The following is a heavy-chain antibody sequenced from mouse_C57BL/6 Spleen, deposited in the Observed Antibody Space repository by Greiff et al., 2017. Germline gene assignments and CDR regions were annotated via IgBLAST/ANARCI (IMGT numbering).Heavy chain of an antibody. CDR3: ARVGSNFWYFDV. Sequence: EVKLVESGPGMVKPSQSLSLTCTVTGYSITSGYDWHWIRHFPGNNLEWMGYISYSGSTNYNPSLKSRISITHDTSKNHFFLKLNSVTTEDTATYYCARVGSNFWYFDVWGTGTTVTVAS. CDR1: GYSITSGYD. J-gene: IGHJ1*03. D-gene: IGHD2-5*01. V-gene: IGHV3-1*01. CDR2: ISYSGST.